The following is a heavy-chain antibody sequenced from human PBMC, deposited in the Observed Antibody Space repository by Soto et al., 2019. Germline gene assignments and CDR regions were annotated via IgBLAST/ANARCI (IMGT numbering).Heavy chain of an antibody. CDR3: AHSQADSRGYYRQFAF. D-gene: IGHD3-22*01. V-gene: IGHV3-53*04. CDR1: GFTFCIYS. Sequence: GGSLRLSCAASGFTFCIYSMNWVRQAPGKGLEWVSVIYSGGSTYYADSVKGRFTISRHNSKNTLYLQMNSLRAEDTATYYCAHSQADSRGYYRQFAFWGQGTRVTSPQ. CDR2: IYSGGST. J-gene: IGHJ4*02.